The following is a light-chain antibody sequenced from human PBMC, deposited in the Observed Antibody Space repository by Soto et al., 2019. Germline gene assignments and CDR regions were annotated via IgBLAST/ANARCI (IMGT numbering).Light chain of an antibody. Sequence: QSVLTQPPSASGSPGQSVTISCTGTSSDVGGYNYVSWYQQHPGKAPKLMIYEVSKRPSGVPDRFSGSKSGTTASLTVSGLQDEDEADYYCSSYAGSNNWVFGGGTKVTVL. CDR2: EVS. CDR1: SSDVGGYNY. V-gene: IGLV2-8*01. CDR3: SSYAGSNNWV. J-gene: IGLJ3*02.